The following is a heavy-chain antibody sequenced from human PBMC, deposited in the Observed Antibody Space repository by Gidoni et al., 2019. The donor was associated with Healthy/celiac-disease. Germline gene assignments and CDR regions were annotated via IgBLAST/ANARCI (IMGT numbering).Heavy chain of an antibody. V-gene: IGHV5-51*01. CDR3: ARQYCSGGSCHDAFDI. CDR2: LYPGDSDT. Sequence: VHLVQSAAAATQPGDTLNVSCQASGYSFTSCWVGWVRQMPGKGLEWIGTLYPGDSDTRYSPSFQGQVPISADKSISTAYLQWSSLKASDTAMYYCARQYCSGGSCHDAFDIWGQGTMVTVSS. CDR1: GYSFTSCW. J-gene: IGHJ3*02. D-gene: IGHD2-15*01.